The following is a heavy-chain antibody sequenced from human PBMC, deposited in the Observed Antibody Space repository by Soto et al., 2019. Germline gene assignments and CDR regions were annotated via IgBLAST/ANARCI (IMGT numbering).Heavy chain of an antibody. J-gene: IGHJ4*02. CDR2: INHSGST. CDR3: ARGPSAYYYDSSGYYYY. V-gene: IGHV4-34*01. D-gene: IGHD3-22*01. Sequence: GSLRLSCAVYGGSFSGYYWSWIRQPPGKGLEWIGEINHSGSTNYNPSLKSRVTISVDTSKNQFSLKLSSVTAADTAVYYCARGPSAYYYDSSGYYYYWGQGTLVTVSS. CDR1: GGSFSGYY.